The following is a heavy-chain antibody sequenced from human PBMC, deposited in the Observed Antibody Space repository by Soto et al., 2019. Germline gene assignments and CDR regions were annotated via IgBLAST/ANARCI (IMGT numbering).Heavy chain of an antibody. CDR2: ISYDGSNK. D-gene: IGHD3-16*01. CDR1: GFTFSSYG. CDR3: AKTTYYDYAGDY. V-gene: IGHV3-30*18. J-gene: IGHJ4*02. Sequence: GGSVRLSCAASGFTFSSYGMHWVRQAPGKGLEWVAVISYDGSNKYYADSVKGRFTISRDNSKNTLYLQMNSLRAEDTAVYYCAKTTYYDYAGDYWGQGTLVTVSS.